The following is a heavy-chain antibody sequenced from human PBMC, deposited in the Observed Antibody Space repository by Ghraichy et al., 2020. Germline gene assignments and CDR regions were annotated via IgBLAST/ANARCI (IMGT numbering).Heavy chain of an antibody. J-gene: IGHJ6*02. CDR2: IYYSGTT. Sequence: SETLSLTCTVSGGSISSSSYYWGWIRQPPGKGLEWIGSIYYSGTTYYNPSLTSRLTISVDTSKNQFSLKLSSVTAADTAVYYCAGDSSYYYESSGNSYYYYGLHVWGQGTTVTVSS. CDR1: GGSISSSSYY. D-gene: IGHD3-22*01. CDR3: AGDSSYYYESSGNSYYYYGLHV. V-gene: IGHV4-39*01.